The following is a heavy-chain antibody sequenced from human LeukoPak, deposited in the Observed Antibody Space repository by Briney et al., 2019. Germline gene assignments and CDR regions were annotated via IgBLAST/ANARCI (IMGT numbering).Heavy chain of an antibody. V-gene: IGHV4-4*07. CDR1: GGSISNYY. CDR2: IYTSGST. J-gene: IGHJ6*03. D-gene: IGHD6-13*01. Sequence: PSETLSLTRTVSGGSISNYYWSWIRQPAGKGLEWIGRIYTSGSTNYNPSLKSRVTMSVDTSKNQFSLKLTTVTAAATAVYYCARIYEQQLVRANYYYYMDVWGKGTTVTVSS. CDR3: ARIYEQQLVRANYYYYMDV.